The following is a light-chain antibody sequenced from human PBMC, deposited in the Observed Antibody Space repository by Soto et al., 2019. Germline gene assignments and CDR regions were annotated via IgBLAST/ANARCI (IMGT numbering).Light chain of an antibody. CDR2: DAS. Sequence: DIQMTQSPSSLSASVGDRVTITCQASQGISKFLNWYQQKPGKAPKLLIFDASDLETRVPSRFSGHRSGTDFSFTISSLQPEDIATYYCQQYDNYPLTFGGGTKVEVK. CDR1: QGISKF. CDR3: QQYDNYPLT. V-gene: IGKV1-33*01. J-gene: IGKJ4*01.